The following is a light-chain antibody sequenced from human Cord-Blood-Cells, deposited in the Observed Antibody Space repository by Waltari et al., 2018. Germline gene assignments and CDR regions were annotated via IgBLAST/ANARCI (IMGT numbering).Light chain of an antibody. Sequence: QSALTHPASVSGSPGQSITISCTGTSSDVGRYNLVSWYQQPPGKAPKLMIYEGSKRPSGVSNRFSGSKSGNTASLTISGLQAEDEADYYCCSYAGSSTLVFGGGTKLTVL. V-gene: IGLV2-23*01. CDR1: SSDVGRYNL. CDR3: CSYAGSSTLV. CDR2: EGS. J-gene: IGLJ3*02.